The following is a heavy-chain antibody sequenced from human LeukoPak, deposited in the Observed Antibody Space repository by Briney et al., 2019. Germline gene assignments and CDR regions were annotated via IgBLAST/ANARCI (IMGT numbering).Heavy chain of an antibody. CDR3: ACLRGPSDY. Sequence: GGSLRLSRTPSGFTFINYSMNWVGQAAGKELECVSSISTNSAFISYADSVRGRFTISRDNTKNSLYLQMDSLTADDTAVYFCACLRGPSDYWGQGTLVTVSS. V-gene: IGHV3-21*01. CDR1: GFTFINYS. CDR2: ISTNSAFI. D-gene: IGHD4-17*01. J-gene: IGHJ4*02.